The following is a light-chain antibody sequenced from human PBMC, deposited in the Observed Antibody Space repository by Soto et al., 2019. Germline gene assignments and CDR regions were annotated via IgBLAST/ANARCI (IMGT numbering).Light chain of an antibody. Sequence: DIQMTQSPSSLSASVGDRVTITCRASQSISSYLNWYQQIPGKAPKLLIYAASSLQSGVPSRFTGSGSGTDFTLTISSLQPEDFATYYCQQSYSIPGTFGQGTKVEIK. CDR2: AAS. V-gene: IGKV1-39*01. J-gene: IGKJ1*01. CDR1: QSISSY. CDR3: QQSYSIPGT.